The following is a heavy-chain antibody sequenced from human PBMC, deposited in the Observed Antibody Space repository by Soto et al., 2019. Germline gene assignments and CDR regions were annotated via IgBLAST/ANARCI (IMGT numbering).Heavy chain of an antibody. J-gene: IGHJ4*02. CDR1: GYTFTGYY. Sequence: ASVKVSCKASGYTFTGYYMHWVRLAPGQGLEWMGWINPNSGGTNYAQKFQGRVTMTRDTSISTAYMELRILRSADTALYYCAREASVLIPAAQPSRFDSWGQGTLVTVSS. D-gene: IGHD2-2*01. CDR2: INPNSGGT. V-gene: IGHV1-2*02. CDR3: AREASVLIPAAQPSRFDS.